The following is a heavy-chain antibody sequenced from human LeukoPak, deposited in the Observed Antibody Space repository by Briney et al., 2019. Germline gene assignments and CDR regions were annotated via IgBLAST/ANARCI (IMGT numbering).Heavy chain of an antibody. Sequence: GSLRLSCAASGFTFSSYAMSWVRQAPGKGLEWIGYIYYSGSTNYNPSLKSRVTISVDTSKNQFSLKLSSVTAADTAVYYCARDDDGYLDYWGQGTLVTVSS. CDR2: IYYSGST. V-gene: IGHV4-59*01. D-gene: IGHD3-3*01. CDR3: ARDDDGYLDY. CDR1: GFTFSSYA. J-gene: IGHJ4*02.